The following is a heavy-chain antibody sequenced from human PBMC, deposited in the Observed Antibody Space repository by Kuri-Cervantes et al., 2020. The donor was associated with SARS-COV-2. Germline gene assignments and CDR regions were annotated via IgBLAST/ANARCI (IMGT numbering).Heavy chain of an antibody. CDR3: ARGLTTVTTLDFQH. Sequence: GESLKSSCAASGFTFSSYWMSWVRQAPGKGLEWVANIKQDGSEKYYVDSVKGRFTISRDNAKNSLYLQMNSLRAEDTAVYYCARGLTTVTTLDFQHWGQGTLVTVSS. J-gene: IGHJ1*01. D-gene: IGHD4-17*01. CDR2: IKQDGSEK. CDR1: GFTFSSYW. V-gene: IGHV3-7*01.